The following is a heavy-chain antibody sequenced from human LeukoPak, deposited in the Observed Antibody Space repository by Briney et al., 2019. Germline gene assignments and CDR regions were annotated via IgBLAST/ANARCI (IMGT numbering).Heavy chain of an antibody. Sequence: SGGSLRLSCAASEFTFSGSWMSWVRQAPGKGLEWVANIKQGGSEKYYVDSVKGRFTISRDNAKNSLYLQMNSLRAEDTAVYYCARGGGSYEYWGQGTLVTVSS. CDR1: EFTFSGSW. D-gene: IGHD2-15*01. CDR3: ARGGGSYEY. J-gene: IGHJ4*02. CDR2: IKQGGSEK. V-gene: IGHV3-7*01.